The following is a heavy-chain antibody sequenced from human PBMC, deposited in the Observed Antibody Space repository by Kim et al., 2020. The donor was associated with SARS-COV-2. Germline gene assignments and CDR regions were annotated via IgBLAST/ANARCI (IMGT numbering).Heavy chain of an antibody. J-gene: IGHJ6*02. Sequence: ASVKVSCKASGYTFTSYYMHWVRQAPGQGLEWMGIINPSGGSTSYAQKFQGRVTMTRDTSTSTVYMELSSLRSEDTAVYYCARVLYSGWSNYYGMDVWGQGTTVTVSS. CDR2: INPSGGST. D-gene: IGHD6-19*01. V-gene: IGHV1-46*01. CDR3: ARVLYSGWSNYYGMDV. CDR1: GYTFTSYY.